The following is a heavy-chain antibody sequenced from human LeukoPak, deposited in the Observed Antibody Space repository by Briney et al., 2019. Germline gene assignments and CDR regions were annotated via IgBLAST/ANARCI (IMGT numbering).Heavy chain of an antibody. Sequence: PSETLSLTCTVSGGSISSYYWSWIRQPPGKGLEWIGYIYYSGSTNYNPSLKSRVTISVDTSKNQFSLKLSSVTAADTAVYYCARTLVGATNRRAFDIWGQGTMVTVSS. CDR1: GGSISSYY. V-gene: IGHV4-59*01. CDR2: IYYSGST. J-gene: IGHJ3*02. CDR3: ARTLVGATNRRAFDI. D-gene: IGHD1-26*01.